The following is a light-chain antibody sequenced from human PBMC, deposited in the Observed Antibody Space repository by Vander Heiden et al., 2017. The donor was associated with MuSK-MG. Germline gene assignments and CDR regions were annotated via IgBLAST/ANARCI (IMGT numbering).Light chain of an antibody. V-gene: IGKV3-20*01. CDR1: QSASSSY. Sequence: EIVLTQSPGTLSLSPGERATLSCRASQSASSSYLACYQQEPGQAPRLLIYGASSRATGIPDRFSGSGSRTDFSLTIIRLKPEDFAVYYCWQDGSSSLTFGGGTKVEIK. J-gene: IGKJ4*01. CDR3: WQDGSSSLT. CDR2: GAS.